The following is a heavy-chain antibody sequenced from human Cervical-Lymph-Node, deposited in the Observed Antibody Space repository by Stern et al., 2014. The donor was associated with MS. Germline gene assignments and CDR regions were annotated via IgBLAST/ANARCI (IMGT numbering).Heavy chain of an antibody. J-gene: IGHJ4*02. D-gene: IGHD3-22*01. V-gene: IGHV3-30*01. CDR2: ISYAGTNT. CDR3: ATDFDSSV. Sequence: VQLVESGGGVVQPGRSLRLSCAASGFTFSSYGMHWVRQAPGKGLEWVAFISYAGTNTYYADSVKGRFTISRDNSKNTLFLQMNSLRAEDTAMYYCATDFDSSVWGQGTLVTVSS. CDR1: GFTFSSYG.